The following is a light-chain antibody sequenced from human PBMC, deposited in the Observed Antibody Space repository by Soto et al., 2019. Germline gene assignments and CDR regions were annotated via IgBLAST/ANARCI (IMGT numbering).Light chain of an antibody. CDR2: GVT. CDR1: SSDVGAYYS. V-gene: IGLV2-14*01. CDR3: CSYAGRYTYV. Sequence: QSALTQPASVSGSPGQSITISCTGTSSDVGAYYSVSWYQHHPGKAPKLIIYGVTNRPSGVSNRFSGSKSGNTASLTISGLQAEDEADYYCCSYAGRYTYVFGTGTKVTVL. J-gene: IGLJ1*01.